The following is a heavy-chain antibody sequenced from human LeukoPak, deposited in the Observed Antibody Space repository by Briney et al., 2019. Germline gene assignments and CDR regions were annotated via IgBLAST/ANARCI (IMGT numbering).Heavy chain of an antibody. CDR2: IYYSGST. CDR1: GRSISSYY. CDR3: ARGGWLKSFNYYFDC. V-gene: IGHV4-59*01. J-gene: IGHJ4*02. D-gene: IGHD5-24*01. Sequence: PSETLSLTCTVSGRSISSYYWSWIRQPPGKGLEWIGYIYYSGSTNYNPSLKSRVTISVDTSKNQFSLKLSSVTAADTAVYYCARGGWLKSFNYYFDCWGQGTLVTVSS.